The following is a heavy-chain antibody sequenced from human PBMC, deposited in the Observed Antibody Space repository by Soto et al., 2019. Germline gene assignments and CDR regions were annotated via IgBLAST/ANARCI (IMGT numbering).Heavy chain of an antibody. CDR3: AREGDYYGMDV. Sequence: SVKIASEASVGTFSSYAKRWVRQAPGQGLEWVGGIIPIFGTANYAQKFQGRVTITADKSTSTAYMELSSLRSEYTAVYYCAREGDYYGMDVWGQYATVTVCS. CDR2: IIPIFGTA. J-gene: IGHJ6*02. CDR1: VGTFSSYA. V-gene: IGHV1-69*06.